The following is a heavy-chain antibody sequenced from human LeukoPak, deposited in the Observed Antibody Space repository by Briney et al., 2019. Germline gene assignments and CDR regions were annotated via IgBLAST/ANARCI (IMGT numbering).Heavy chain of an antibody. Sequence: SETLSLTCIVPGGSISSSSYYWAWIRQPPGKGLEWIGSIYYSGSTYYNPSLKSRVTISVDTSKNQFSLKLSSVTAADTAVYYCARAFPYYYDSSGVFDYWGQGTLVTVSS. CDR3: ARAFPYYYDSSGVFDY. J-gene: IGHJ4*02. CDR1: GGSISSSSYY. CDR2: IYYSGST. V-gene: IGHV4-39*07. D-gene: IGHD3-22*01.